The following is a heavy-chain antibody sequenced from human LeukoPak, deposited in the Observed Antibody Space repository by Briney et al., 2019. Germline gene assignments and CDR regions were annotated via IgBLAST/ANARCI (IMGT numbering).Heavy chain of an antibody. CDR1: GYTLTRFG. D-gene: IGHD3-3*02. J-gene: IGHJ6*03. V-gene: IGHV1-18*01. CDR3: ATFPHPYYHHMDV. CDR2: INFYNGDT. Sequence: ASVKVSCKASGYTLTRFGISWVRLAPGQGLEWLGWINFYNGDTNTAERVQDRVTLTADTSTSTAYMELRSLRSDDTAVYYCATFPHPYYHHMDVWGTGTTVTVSS.